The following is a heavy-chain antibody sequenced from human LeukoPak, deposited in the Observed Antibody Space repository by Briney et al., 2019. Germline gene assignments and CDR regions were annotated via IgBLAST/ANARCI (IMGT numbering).Heavy chain of an antibody. Sequence: PSETLSLTCAVYGGSFSGYYWSWIRQPPGKGLEWIGEINHSGSTNYNPSLKSRVTISVDTSKNQFSLKLSSVTAEDTAVYYCAKVFGIAAAGIPDYWGQGTLVTVSS. CDR3: AKVFGIAAAGIPDY. CDR2: INHSGST. J-gene: IGHJ4*02. V-gene: IGHV4-34*01. D-gene: IGHD6-13*01. CDR1: GGSFSGYY.